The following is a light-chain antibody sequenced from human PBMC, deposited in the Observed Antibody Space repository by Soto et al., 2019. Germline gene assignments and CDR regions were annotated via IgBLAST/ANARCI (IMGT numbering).Light chain of an antibody. CDR1: QSVTSSY. Sequence: EIVLTQSPGTLSLSPGERATLSCRASQSVTSSYLAWYQLKPGQAPRLLIYGASSRATGIPDRFSGSGSGTDFTLTINRLKPEDFAVYYCQQYGSSPRTFGQGTKLEIK. V-gene: IGKV3-20*01. CDR2: GAS. CDR3: QQYGSSPRT. J-gene: IGKJ2*01.